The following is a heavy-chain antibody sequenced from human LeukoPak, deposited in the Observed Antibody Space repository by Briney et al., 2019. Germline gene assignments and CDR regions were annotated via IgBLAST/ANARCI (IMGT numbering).Heavy chain of an antibody. D-gene: IGHD4-17*01. V-gene: IGHV3-30*04. Sequence: PGGSLRLSCAASEFTLKIYPMHWVRQAPGKGLEWLSVISHDGSDKNNADSVKGRFIISRDNSKNTIYLQLNSLRPEDTAMYYCAREGVQTTVDAFDIWGLGTMAIVSS. CDR3: AREGVQTTVDAFDI. CDR2: ISHDGSDK. J-gene: IGHJ3*02. CDR1: EFTLKIYP.